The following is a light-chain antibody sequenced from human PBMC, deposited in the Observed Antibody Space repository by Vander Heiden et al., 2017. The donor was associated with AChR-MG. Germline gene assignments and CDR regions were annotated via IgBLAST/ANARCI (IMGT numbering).Light chain of an antibody. J-gene: IGLJ3*02. CDR1: SGSIASNY. Sequence: NFMLTQPHSVSESPGKKVTISCTGSSGSIASNYVQWYQQRPGSAPTTVIYEDNQRPSGVPDRFSGSIDSSSNSASLTISGLKTEDEADYYCQSYDSSNHRVFGGGTKLTVL. CDR2: EDN. V-gene: IGLV6-57*02. CDR3: QSYDSSNHRV.